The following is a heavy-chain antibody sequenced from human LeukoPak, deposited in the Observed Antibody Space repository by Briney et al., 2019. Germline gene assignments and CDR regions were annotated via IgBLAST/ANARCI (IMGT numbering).Heavy chain of an antibody. CDR2: IYYSGST. Sequence: SETLSLTCTVSGGSISSSSYYWGWIRQPPGKGLEWIGSIYYSGSTYYNPSLKSRVTISVDTSKNQFSLKLSSVTAADTAVYYCARDMYDFWSGSSLDYWGQGTLVTVSS. J-gene: IGHJ4*02. CDR3: ARDMYDFWSGSSLDY. V-gene: IGHV4-39*07. D-gene: IGHD3-3*01. CDR1: GGSISSSSYY.